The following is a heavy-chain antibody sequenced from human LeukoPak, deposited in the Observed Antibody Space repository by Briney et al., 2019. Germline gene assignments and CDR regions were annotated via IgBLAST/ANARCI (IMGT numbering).Heavy chain of an antibody. J-gene: IGHJ6*02. CDR2: ISSSGSTI. CDR3: ARVGVVRGVIIKRPEYGMDV. D-gene: IGHD3-10*01. CDR1: GFTFSDYY. Sequence: GGSLRLSCAASGFTFSDYYMSWIRQGPGKGLEWVSYISSSGSTIYYADSVKGRFTISRDNAKNSLYLQMNSLRAEDTAVYYCARVGVVRGVIIKRPEYGMDVWGQGTTVTVSS. V-gene: IGHV3-11*01.